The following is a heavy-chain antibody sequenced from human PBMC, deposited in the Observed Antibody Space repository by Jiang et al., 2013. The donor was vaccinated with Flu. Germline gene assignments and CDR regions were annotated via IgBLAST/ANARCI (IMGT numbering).Heavy chain of an antibody. CDR3: ARDGIAVAGNPRVTDTIDI. J-gene: IGHJ3*02. Sequence: TFSTYTMNWVRQAPGKGLEWVSSISSRSSYIYYADSVQGRFTVSRDNAKNSLFLQMNSLRAEDTALYYCARDGIAVAGNPRVTDTIDIWGQGTMVTVS. CDR2: ISSRSSYI. D-gene: IGHD6-19*01. V-gene: IGHV3-21*01. CDR1: TFSTYT.